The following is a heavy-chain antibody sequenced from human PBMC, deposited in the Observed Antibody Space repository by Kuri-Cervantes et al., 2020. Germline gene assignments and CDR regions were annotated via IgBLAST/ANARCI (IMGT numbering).Heavy chain of an antibody. J-gene: IGHJ6*02. Sequence: GGSLRLSCAASGFTFDDYAMHWVRQAPGKGLEWVSGISWNSGSIGYADSVKGRFTISRDNSENTLYLQMNSLRAEDTAVYYCARDSGSYSTYGMDVWGQGTTVTVSS. D-gene: IGHD1-26*01. V-gene: IGHV3-9*01. CDR1: GFTFDDYA. CDR3: ARDSGSYSTYGMDV. CDR2: ISWNSGSI.